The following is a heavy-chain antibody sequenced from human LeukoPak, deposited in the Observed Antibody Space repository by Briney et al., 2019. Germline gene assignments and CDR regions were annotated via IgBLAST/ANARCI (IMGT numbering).Heavy chain of an antibody. CDR1: GYTFTSYA. CDR3: ARGGYYDSSWCGGGSTDY. CDR2: INAGNGNT. V-gene: IGHV1-3*01. J-gene: IGHJ4*02. Sequence: ASVKVSCKASGYTFTSYAMHWVRQTPGQRLEWMGWINAGNGNTKYSQKFQGRVTITRDTSASTAYIELSSLRSEDTAVYYCARGGYYDSSWCGGGSTDYWGQGTLVTVSS. D-gene: IGHD3-22*01.